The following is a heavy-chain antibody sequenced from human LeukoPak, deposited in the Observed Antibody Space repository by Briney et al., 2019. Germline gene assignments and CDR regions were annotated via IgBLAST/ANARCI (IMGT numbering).Heavy chain of an antibody. CDR1: GGSFSGYY. Sequence: SETLSLTCAVYGGSFSGYYWSWIRQPPGKGLEWIGEINHSGSTNYNPSLKSRVTISVDTSKNQFSLKLSSVTAADTAVYYCARGRQLVRDVVYYYYYVDVWGKGTTVTVSS. V-gene: IGHV4-34*01. CDR3: ARGRQLVRDVVYYYYYVDV. D-gene: IGHD6-6*01. CDR2: INHSGST. J-gene: IGHJ6*03.